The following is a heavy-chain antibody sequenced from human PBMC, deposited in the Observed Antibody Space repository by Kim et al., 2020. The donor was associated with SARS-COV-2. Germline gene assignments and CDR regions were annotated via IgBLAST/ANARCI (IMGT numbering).Heavy chain of an antibody. D-gene: IGHD3-10*02. CDR1: GFTFSSYA. J-gene: IGHJ4*02. CDR3: ARAWGDTVWSGGLTRRPSWDY. V-gene: IGHV3-30-3*01. Sequence: GGSLRLSCAASGFTFSSYAMHWVRQAPGKGLEWVAVISYDGSNKYYADSVKGRFTISRDNSKNTLYLQMNSLRAEDTAVYYCARAWGDTVWSGGLTRRPSWDYWGQGTLVTVSS. CDR2: ISYDGSNK.